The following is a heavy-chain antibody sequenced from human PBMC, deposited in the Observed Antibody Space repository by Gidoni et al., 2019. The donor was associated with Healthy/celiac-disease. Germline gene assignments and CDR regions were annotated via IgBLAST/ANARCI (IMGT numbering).Heavy chain of an antibody. J-gene: IGHJ5*02. CDR2: SSSSSSYI. CDR3: ARDKAAAGRRNWFDP. D-gene: IGHD6-13*01. Sequence: QLLESGGGLFKPGGSLRLSCAASVFTFSSYSMNWVRQAPGKGLEWVSYSSSSSSYIYYADSVKGRCTISRENAKNSMYLQMNSLRAEDTAVYYCARDKAAAGRRNWFDPWGQGTRVTVSS. CDR1: VFTFSSYS. V-gene: IGHV3-21*05.